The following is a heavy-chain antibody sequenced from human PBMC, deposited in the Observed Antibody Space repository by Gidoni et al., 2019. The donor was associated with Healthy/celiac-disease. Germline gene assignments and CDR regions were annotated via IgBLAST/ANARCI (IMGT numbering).Heavy chain of an antibody. CDR2: IGSKANSYAT. V-gene: IGHV3-73*01. J-gene: IGHJ4*02. CDR3: TRPGYGSGREASTFNDY. D-gene: IGHD3-10*01. Sequence: EVQLVESGGGLVQPGGSLKLSCAASGFTLSGSAMHWVRPASGKGPEWVGRIGSKANSYATAYAASVKGRFTISRDDSKNTAYLQMNSLKTEDTAVYYCTRPGYGSGREASTFNDYWGQGTLVTVSS. CDR1: GFTLSGSA.